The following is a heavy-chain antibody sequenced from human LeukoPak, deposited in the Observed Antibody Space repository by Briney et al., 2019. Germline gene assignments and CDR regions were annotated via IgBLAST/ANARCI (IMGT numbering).Heavy chain of an antibody. V-gene: IGHV1-18*01. J-gene: IGHJ4*02. CDR1: GYPFINHG. D-gene: IGHD3-10*01. CDR2: ISCYNGDT. Sequence: ASVKVSCKASGYPFINHGITWVRQAPGQGLEWMGWISCYNGDTHYAQKFQGRVTMTTDKPTSTAYMELKSLRSDDTAVYYCARVNYYADYWGQGTLVTVSS. CDR3: ARVNYYADY.